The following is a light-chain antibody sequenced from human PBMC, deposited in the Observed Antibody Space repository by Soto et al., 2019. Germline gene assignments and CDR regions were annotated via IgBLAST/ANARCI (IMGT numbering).Light chain of an antibody. CDR1: SNDIGSYNY. V-gene: IGLV2-14*03. Sequence: QSALTQPASLSGSPGQSITISCTGSSNDIGSYNYVSWYQQHPGKAPKLIIFDVSNRPSGVSNRFSGSRSGNTASLTISQHQTEDEADYFCHSYQLIGGGTTLTVL. J-gene: IGLJ2*01. CDR2: DVS. CDR3: HSYQL.